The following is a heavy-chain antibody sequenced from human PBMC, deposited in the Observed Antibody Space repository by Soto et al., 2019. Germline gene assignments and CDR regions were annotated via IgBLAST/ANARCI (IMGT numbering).Heavy chain of an antibody. D-gene: IGHD4-17*01. J-gene: IGHJ4*02. CDR2: SYYSGTT. CDR3: ARIPYGVYVGSS. CDR1: GASISSGGYY. Sequence: QVRLQESGPGLVKPSQTLSLTCTVSGASISSGGYYWSWIRQLPGKALELIGYSYYSGTTYYNPSLGSRVSTSVDTSNQFALKLPSLPAAGTAVYYCARIPYGVYVGSSWGQGTRVTVSS. V-gene: IGHV4-31*03.